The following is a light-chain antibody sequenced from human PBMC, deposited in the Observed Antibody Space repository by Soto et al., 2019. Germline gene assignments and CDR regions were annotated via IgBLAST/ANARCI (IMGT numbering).Light chain of an antibody. Sequence: QSALTQPRSVSGSPGQSVTIACTGTSSDVGGYHYVSWYQHHPGKAPKLMIFNVNERPSGVPNRFSGSKSGNTASLTVSALQADDEASYYCSSFAGANIWVFGGGTKLTVL. V-gene: IGLV2-11*01. CDR3: SSFAGANIWV. J-gene: IGLJ3*02. CDR1: SSDVGGYHY. CDR2: NVN.